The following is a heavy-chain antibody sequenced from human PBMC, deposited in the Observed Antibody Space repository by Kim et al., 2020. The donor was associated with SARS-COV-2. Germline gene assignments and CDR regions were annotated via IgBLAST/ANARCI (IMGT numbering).Heavy chain of an antibody. CDR3: ARAGVPVAGFYYYYGMDV. Sequence: ASVKVSCKASGYTFTSYYMHWVRQAPGQGLEWMGIINPSGGSTSYAQKFQGRVTMTRDTSTSTVYMELSSLRSEDTAVYYCARAGVPVAGFYYYYGMDVWGQGTTVTVSS. D-gene: IGHD6-19*01. CDR2: INPSGGST. V-gene: IGHV1-46*01. CDR1: GYTFTSYY. J-gene: IGHJ6*02.